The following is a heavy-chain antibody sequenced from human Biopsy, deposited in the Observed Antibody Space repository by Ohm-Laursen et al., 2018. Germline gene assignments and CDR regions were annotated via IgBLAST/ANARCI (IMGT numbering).Heavy chain of an antibody. J-gene: IGHJ2*01. D-gene: IGHD3-22*01. Sequence: GTLSLTCTVSGGPIDSYYWSWIRQPPGKALEWIGYIYFTERTSYNPSLKSRVTMSVNTSKKQFSLRLRSVTPADTAIYYCARDRGYYSDRTVPGYFDLWGRGTLVTVSS. CDR1: GGPIDSYY. CDR2: IYFTERT. CDR3: ARDRGYYSDRTVPGYFDL. V-gene: IGHV4-59*01.